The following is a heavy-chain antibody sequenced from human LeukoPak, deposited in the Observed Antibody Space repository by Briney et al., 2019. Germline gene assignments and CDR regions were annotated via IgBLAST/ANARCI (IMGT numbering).Heavy chain of an antibody. CDR3: ARRWELQAFDI. D-gene: IGHD1-26*01. CDR2: IYHSGST. J-gene: IGHJ3*02. CDR1: GFTFSTFAM. V-gene: IGHV4-4*02. Sequence: GSLRLSCEASGFTFSTFAMIWVRQPPGKGLEWIGEIYHSGSTSYNPSLKSRVTISVDKSKNQFSLKLSSVTAADTAVYYCARRWELQAFDIWGQGTMVTVSS.